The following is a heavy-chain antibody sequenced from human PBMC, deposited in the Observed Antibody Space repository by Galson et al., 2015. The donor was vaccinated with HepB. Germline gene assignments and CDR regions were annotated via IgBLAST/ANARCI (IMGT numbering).Heavy chain of an antibody. D-gene: IGHD2-21*02. Sequence: SETLSLTCTVSGGSISSSSYYWGWIRQPPGKGLEWIGSIYYSGSTYYNPSLKSRVTISVDTSKNQFSLKLSSVTAADTAVYYCARRAKDCGGDCYSFWDWYFDLWGRGTLVTVSS. V-gene: IGHV4-39*01. J-gene: IGHJ2*01. CDR1: GGSISSSSYY. CDR3: ARRAKDCGGDCYSFWDWYFDL. CDR2: IYYSGST.